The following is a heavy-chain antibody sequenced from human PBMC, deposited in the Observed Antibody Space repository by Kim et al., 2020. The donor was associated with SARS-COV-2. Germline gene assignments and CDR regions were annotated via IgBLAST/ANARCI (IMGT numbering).Heavy chain of an antibody. CDR3: ARGRDTVYWFDP. J-gene: IGHJ5*02. Sequence: GGSLRLSCAASGFTFSSYAMHWVRQAPGKGLEWVAVISYDGSNKYYADSVKGRFTISRDNSKNTLYLQMNSLRAEDTAVYYCARGRDTVYWFDPWGQGTLVTVSS. CDR2: ISYDGSNK. D-gene: IGHD4-17*01. V-gene: IGHV3-30*04. CDR1: GFTFSSYA.